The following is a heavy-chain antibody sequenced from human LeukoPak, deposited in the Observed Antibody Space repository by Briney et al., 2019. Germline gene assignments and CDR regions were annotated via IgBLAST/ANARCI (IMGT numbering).Heavy chain of an antibody. D-gene: IGHD4-17*01. CDR2: ISSSSSTI. V-gene: IGHV3-11*01. Sequence: GGSLRLSCAASGFTFSGYYMNWIRQAPGKGLEWLSHISSSSSTIDYADSVKGRFTISRDNAKNSLFLQMNNLRAEDTAVYYCARDSDGDYTPLNFDYWGQGTLVTVSS. J-gene: IGHJ4*02. CDR1: GFTFSGYY. CDR3: ARDSDGDYTPLNFDY.